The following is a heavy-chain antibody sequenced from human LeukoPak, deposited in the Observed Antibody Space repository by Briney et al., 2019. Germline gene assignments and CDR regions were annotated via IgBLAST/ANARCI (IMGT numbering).Heavy chain of an antibody. Sequence: GGSLRLSCAASGSIFSSYWMNWVRQAPGKGLEWVSVIYNDGSTYYADSVKGRFTISRDNSKNTLYLQMNSLRAEETAVYYCARDYCSGGKCYYIDYWGQGTLVTVSS. V-gene: IGHV3-53*01. CDR1: GSIFSSYW. J-gene: IGHJ4*02. CDR2: IYNDGST. D-gene: IGHD2-15*01. CDR3: ARDYCSGGKCYYIDY.